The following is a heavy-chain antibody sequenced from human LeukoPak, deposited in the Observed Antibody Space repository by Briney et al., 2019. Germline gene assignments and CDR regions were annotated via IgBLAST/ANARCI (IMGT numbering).Heavy chain of an antibody. Sequence: PGGSLRLSCAASGFTFSSYGMHWVRQAPGKGLEWVTFIRYDGSNKYYADSVKGRFSISRDNSKNTLFLQMNSLRAEDTAVYYCARGSWYNILTAFKRQRGFDYWGQGTLVTVSS. CDR2: IRYDGSNK. D-gene: IGHD3-9*01. CDR1: GFTFSSYG. J-gene: IGHJ4*02. V-gene: IGHV3-30*02. CDR3: ARGSWYNILTAFKRQRGFDY.